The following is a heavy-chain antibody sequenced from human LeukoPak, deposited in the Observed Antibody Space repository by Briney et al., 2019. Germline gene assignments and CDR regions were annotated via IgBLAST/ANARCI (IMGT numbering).Heavy chain of an antibody. Sequence: PGGSLRLSCAASGFTFSSYAISWVRQAPGKGLEWVSAISGSGGSTYYADSVRGRFTISRDNSKNTLYLQMNSLRAEDTAVYYCAKAVAGTRDYWGQGTLVTVSS. J-gene: IGHJ4*02. V-gene: IGHV3-23*01. CDR3: AKAVAGTRDY. CDR1: GFTFSSYA. D-gene: IGHD6-19*01. CDR2: ISGSGGST.